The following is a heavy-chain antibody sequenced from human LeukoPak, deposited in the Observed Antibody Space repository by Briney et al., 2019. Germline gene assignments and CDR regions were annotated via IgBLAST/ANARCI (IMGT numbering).Heavy chain of an antibody. CDR2: IYYSGST. J-gene: IGHJ4*02. CDR1: GGSISSSSYY. V-gene: IGHV4-39*01. CDR3: ARIYCSSTSCHVGY. Sequence: SETLSLTCTVSGGSISSSSYYWGWIRQPPGKGLEWIGSIYYSGSTYYNPSLKSRVTISVDTSKNQFSPKLSSVTAADTAVYYCARIYCSSTSCHVGYWGQGTLVTVSS. D-gene: IGHD2-2*01.